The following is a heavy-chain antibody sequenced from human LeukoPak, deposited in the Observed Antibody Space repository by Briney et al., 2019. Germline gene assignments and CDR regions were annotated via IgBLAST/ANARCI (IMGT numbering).Heavy chain of an antibody. CDR1: GFTFSSYS. CDR2: ISSSSSYI. D-gene: IGHD6-19*01. V-gene: IGHV3-21*01. CDR3: ARVDSSGWHY. J-gene: IGHJ4*02. Sequence: GGSLRLSCAASGFTFSSYSMNWVRQASGKGLEWVSSISSSSSYIYYADSVKGRFTISRDNAKNSLYLQMNSLRAEDTAVYYCARVDSSGWHYWGQGTLVTVSS.